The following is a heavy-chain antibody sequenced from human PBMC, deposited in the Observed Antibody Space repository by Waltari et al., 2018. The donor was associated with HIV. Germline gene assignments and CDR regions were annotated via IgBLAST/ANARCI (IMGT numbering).Heavy chain of an antibody. D-gene: IGHD2-2*01. CDR3: ATSRTFDY. Sequence: EVLLVESGGGLVQPGGSLRLSCTASGFMFTSYWMSWVRQATGKGLEWVANIKQDGSEKYYVDSVKGRFTISRDNAKNSLYLQMNSLRAEDTAMYYCATSRTFDYWGQLTLVTVSS. CDR1: GFMFTSYW. CDR2: IKQDGSEK. J-gene: IGHJ4*02. V-gene: IGHV3-7*01.